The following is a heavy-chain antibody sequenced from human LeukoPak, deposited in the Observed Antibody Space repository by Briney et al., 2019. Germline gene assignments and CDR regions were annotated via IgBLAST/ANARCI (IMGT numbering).Heavy chain of an antibody. CDR1: GYTFTSYY. J-gene: IGHJ4*02. D-gene: IGHD5-18*01. CDR3: ARAYTAVILDY. Sequence: ASVKLSCKASGYTFTSYYMHWVRQATGQGLEWMGWMNPDSGNTGYAQKFQGRVTMTRNTSISTAYMELSSLRAGDTAVYYCARAYTAVILDYWGQGTLVTVSS. CDR2: MNPDSGNT. V-gene: IGHV1-8*02.